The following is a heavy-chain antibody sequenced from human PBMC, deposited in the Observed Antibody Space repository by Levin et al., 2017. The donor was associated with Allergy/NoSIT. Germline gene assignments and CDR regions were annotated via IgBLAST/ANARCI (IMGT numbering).Heavy chain of an antibody. CDR1: GFTFSNYG. J-gene: IGHJ4*02. D-gene: IGHD3-16*01. CDR3: AKNFPMIPLWGDADRPNDL. V-gene: IGHV3-30*18. CDR2: ISYDTSNK. Sequence: GESLKISCAASGFTFSNYGMHWVRQAPGKGLEWVATISYDTSNKYYSGSVKGRFTISRDNSKDTLYLQMNSLRAGDTALYYFAKNFPMIPLWGDADRPNDLWGQGTLVTVSS.